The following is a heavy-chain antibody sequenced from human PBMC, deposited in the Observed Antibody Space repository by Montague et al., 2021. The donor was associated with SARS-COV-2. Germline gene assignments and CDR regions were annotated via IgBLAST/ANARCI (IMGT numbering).Heavy chain of an antibody. V-gene: IGHV4-59*01. Sequence: SETLSLTYTVSGGSISSYYWSWIRQPPGKGLEWIGYIYYSGSTNYNPSLKSRVTISVDTSKNQFSLKLSSVTAADTAVYYCARDSRTDFDWLFPDSGSYYYYMDVGGKGTTVTVSS. D-gene: IGHD3-9*01. J-gene: IGHJ6*03. CDR3: ARDSRTDFDWLFPDSGSYYYYMDV. CDR1: GGSISSYY. CDR2: IYYSGST.